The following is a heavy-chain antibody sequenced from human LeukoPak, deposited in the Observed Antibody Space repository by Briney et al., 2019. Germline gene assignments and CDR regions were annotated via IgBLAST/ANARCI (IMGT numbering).Heavy chain of an antibody. Sequence: VASVKVSCNASGGTFSSYAISWVRQAPGQGLEWMGGIIPIFGTANYAQKFQGRVTITADESTSTAYMELSSLRSEDTAVYYCARGLKGYYGSGSYWGYYYGMDVWGKGTTVTVSS. J-gene: IGHJ6*04. CDR1: GGTFSSYA. CDR3: ARGLKGYYGSGSYWGYYYGMDV. CDR2: IIPIFGTA. D-gene: IGHD3-10*01. V-gene: IGHV1-69*13.